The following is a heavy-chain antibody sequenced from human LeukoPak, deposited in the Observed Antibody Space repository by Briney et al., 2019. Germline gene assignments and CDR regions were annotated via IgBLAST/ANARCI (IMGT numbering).Heavy chain of an antibody. CDR1: GGSISSYY. CDR2: IYYSGST. D-gene: IGHD2-2*02. Sequence: KPSETLSLTCTVSGGSISSYYWSWLRQPPGKGLEWIGYIYYSGSTNYNPSLKSRVTISVDTSKNQFSLKLSSVTAADTAVYYCARHQGPYTPADYWGQGTLVTVSS. CDR3: ARHQGPYTPADY. V-gene: IGHV4-59*01. J-gene: IGHJ4*02.